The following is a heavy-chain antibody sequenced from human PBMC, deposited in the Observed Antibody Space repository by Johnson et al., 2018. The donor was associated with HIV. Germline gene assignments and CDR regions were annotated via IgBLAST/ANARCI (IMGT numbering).Heavy chain of an antibody. V-gene: IGHV3-30*03. Sequence: VQLVESGGGLVQPGRSLRLSCAASGLTFITCGMYWVRQAPGKGLEWVAVISDDGSNKYYADSVKGRFTISRDNSKNTLYLQMNSRRAEDTAVYYCAGSDIVATTGAFDIWGQGTMVTVSS. D-gene: IGHD5-12*01. CDR3: AGSDIVATTGAFDI. CDR1: GLTFITCG. CDR2: ISDDGSNK. J-gene: IGHJ3*02.